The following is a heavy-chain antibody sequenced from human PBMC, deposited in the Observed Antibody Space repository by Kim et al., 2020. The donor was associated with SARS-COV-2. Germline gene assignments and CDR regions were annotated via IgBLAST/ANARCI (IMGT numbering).Heavy chain of an antibody. D-gene: IGHD6-13*01. CDR1: GYSISSGYY. CDR2: IYHSGST. CDR3: ARVEVAAAGGGLLDV. Sequence: SETLSLTCTVSGYSISSGYYWGWIRQPPGKGLEWIGSIYHSGSTYYNPSLKSRVTISVDTSKNQFSLKLSSVTAADTAVYYCARVEVAAAGGGLLDVWGQGTTVTVSS. J-gene: IGHJ6*02. V-gene: IGHV4-38-2*02.